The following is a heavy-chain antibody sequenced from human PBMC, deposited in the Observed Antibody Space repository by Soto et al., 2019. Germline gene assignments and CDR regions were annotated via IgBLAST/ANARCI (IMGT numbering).Heavy chain of an antibody. D-gene: IGHD6-19*01. CDR1: VFTFSIYL. J-gene: IGHJ4*02. CDR3: ARDTIPGYVIEVAAHFDY. Sequence: GGSLRLSCVASVFTFSIYLMDWVGQAPGRGLVWVSRINSDGSSTSYADSVKGRFTISRDNAKNTLYLQMSSLRAEDTAVYYCARDTIPGYVIEVAAHFDYWGQGTMVTVSS. CDR2: INSDGSST. V-gene: IGHV3-74*01.